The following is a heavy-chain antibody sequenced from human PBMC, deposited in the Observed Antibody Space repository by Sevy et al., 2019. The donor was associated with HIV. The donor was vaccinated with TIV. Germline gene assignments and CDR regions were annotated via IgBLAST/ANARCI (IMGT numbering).Heavy chain of an antibody. D-gene: IGHD2-8*01. CDR2: ISFGCGKI. CDR1: GFAFYDYS. CDR3: AREGCTRPHDY. Sequence: GGSLRLSCAASGFAFYDYSMSWIRRAPEKGLEWVATISFGCGKINYADSVKGRFTISRDNSKNSVYLQMDNLRVEDTALCYCAREGCTRPHDYWGQGTRVTVSS. V-gene: IGHV3-23*01. J-gene: IGHJ4*02.